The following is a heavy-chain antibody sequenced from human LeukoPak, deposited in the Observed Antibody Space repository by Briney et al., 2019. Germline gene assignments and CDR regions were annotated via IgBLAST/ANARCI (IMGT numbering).Heavy chain of an antibody. D-gene: IGHD6-6*01. V-gene: IGHV1-18*01. J-gene: IGHJ4*02. CDR3: ATSAAYSSSFDY. CDR1: GYTFTSYG. CDR2: TSAYNGNT. Sequence: GASVKVSCKASGYTFTSYGVNWVRQAPGQGLEWMGWTSAYNGNTNYAQRLQGRVTMTTDTSTGTAYMELRSLRSDDTAVYYCATSAAYSSSFDYWGQGTLVTVSS.